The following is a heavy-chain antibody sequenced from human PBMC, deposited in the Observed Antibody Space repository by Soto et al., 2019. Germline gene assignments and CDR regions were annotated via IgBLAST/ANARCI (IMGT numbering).Heavy chain of an antibody. D-gene: IGHD3-3*01. CDR1: GFTFSSYA. Sequence: PGGSLRLSCSASGFTFSSYAMHWVRQAPGKGLEYVSAISSNGGSTYYADSVKGRFTISRDNSKNTLYLQMSSLRAEDTAVYYCVKSVRRYYDFWCGSYYCDYWGRGTLVTVS. CDR3: VKSVRRYYDFWCGSYYCDY. J-gene: IGHJ4*02. CDR2: ISSNGGST. V-gene: IGHV3-64D*06.